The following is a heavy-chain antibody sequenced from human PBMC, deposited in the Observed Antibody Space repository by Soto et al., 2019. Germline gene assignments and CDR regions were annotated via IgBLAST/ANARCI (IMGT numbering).Heavy chain of an antibody. CDR3: ARPVRYCSGGSCYSGWFDP. CDR1: GGSISSGGYS. V-gene: IGHV4-30-2*01. Sequence: TLSLTCAVSGGSISSGGYSWSWIRQPPGKGLEWIGYIYHSGSTYYNPSLKSRVTISVDRSKNQFSLKLSSVTVADTAVYYCARPVRYCSGGSCYSGWFDPWGQGTLVTVSS. D-gene: IGHD2-15*01. CDR2: IYHSGST. J-gene: IGHJ5*02.